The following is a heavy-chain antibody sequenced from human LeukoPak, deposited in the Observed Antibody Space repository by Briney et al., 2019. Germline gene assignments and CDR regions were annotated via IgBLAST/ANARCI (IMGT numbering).Heavy chain of an antibody. CDR1: GYSISSGYY. Sequence: SETLSLTCTVSGYSISSGYYWGWIRQTPGKGLAWIASIDYTGTTYYNPSFKSRVSISMDTSKNQFSLKLTSVTAADTAVFYCVKFKRRPRTYSYDYEFWGQGTLVTVSP. CDR2: IDYTGTT. V-gene: IGHV4-38-2*02. CDR3: VKFKRRPRTYSYDYEF. D-gene: IGHD5-18*01. J-gene: IGHJ4*02.